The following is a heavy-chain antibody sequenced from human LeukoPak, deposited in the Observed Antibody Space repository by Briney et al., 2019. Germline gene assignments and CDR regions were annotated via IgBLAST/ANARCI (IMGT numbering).Heavy chain of an antibody. CDR2: IYPGDSDT. D-gene: IGHD4-11*01. CDR3: ARHTPYQFFDYSNYRYDWFDP. J-gene: IGHJ5*02. Sequence: KPGESLKISCKGSGYSFTSYWIGWVRQMPGKGLEWMGIIYPGDSDTRYSPSFQGQVTISADKSISTAYLQWSSLKASDTAMYYCARHTPYQFFDYSNYRYDWFDPWGQGTLVTVSS. V-gene: IGHV5-51*01. CDR1: GYSFTSYW.